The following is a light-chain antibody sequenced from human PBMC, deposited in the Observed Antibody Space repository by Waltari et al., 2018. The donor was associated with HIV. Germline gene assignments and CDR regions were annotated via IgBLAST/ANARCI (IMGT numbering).Light chain of an antibody. CDR3: SSYTGISTLGV. CDR2: DVS. V-gene: IGLV2-14*01. Sequence: QSALTQPASVSGSPGQSITISCTGTSSDVGGYNHVSWYQQHPGKAPKLMIYDVSDRLSGVSNRFSGSKSGNTASLTISGLQAEDEAYYYCSSYTGISTLGVFGGGTKLTVL. J-gene: IGLJ3*02. CDR1: SSDVGGYNH.